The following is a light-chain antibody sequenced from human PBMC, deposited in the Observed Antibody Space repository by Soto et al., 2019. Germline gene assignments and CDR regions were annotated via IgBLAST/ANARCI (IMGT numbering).Light chain of an antibody. V-gene: IGLV1-40*01. CDR3: QFYDSSLSVV. J-gene: IGLJ2*01. CDR1: SSNIGAGYD. CDR2: GNS. Sequence: QSVLTQPPSVSGAPGQRVTISCTGSSSNIGAGYDVHWYQQLPGTAPKLLIYGNSNRPSGVPDRFSGSKSGTSASLAITGLQAEDEADYYCQFYDSSLSVVFGGGTKLIVL.